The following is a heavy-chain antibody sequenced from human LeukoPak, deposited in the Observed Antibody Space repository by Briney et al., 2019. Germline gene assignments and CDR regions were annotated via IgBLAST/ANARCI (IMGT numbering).Heavy chain of an antibody. CDR2: INHSGST. CDR3: ARGGDSSGYEGRFDP. CDR1: GGSFSGYY. V-gene: IGHV4-34*01. Sequence: ETLSLTCAVYGGSFSGYYWSWIRQPPGKGLEWSGEINHSGSTNYNPSLKSRVTISVDTSKNQFSLKLSSVTAADTAVNYCARGGDSSGYEGRFDPWGQGTLVTVSS. D-gene: IGHD3-22*01. J-gene: IGHJ5*02.